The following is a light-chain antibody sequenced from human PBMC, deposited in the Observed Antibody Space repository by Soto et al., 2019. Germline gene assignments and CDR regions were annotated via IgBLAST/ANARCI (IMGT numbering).Light chain of an antibody. J-gene: IGLJ2*01. CDR3: SSYTNSSYVV. CDR1: SSDVGGYNY. Sequence: QSALTQPASVSGSPGQSITISCTGTSSDVGGYNYVSWYQQHPGKAPKLMIYEVSNRPSGVSNRFSGSKSGNTASLTISGLQAEDEADYYCSSYTNSSYVVFGGGTKLTVL. CDR2: EVS. V-gene: IGLV2-14*01.